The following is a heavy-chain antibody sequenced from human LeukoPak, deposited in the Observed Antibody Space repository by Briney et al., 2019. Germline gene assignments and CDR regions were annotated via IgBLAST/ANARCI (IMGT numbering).Heavy chain of an antibody. D-gene: IGHD6-6*01. J-gene: IGHJ3*02. V-gene: IGHV3-74*01. CDR1: GFTFSSYW. CDR3: APYSSSLGAFDI. CDR2: INTDGSST. Sequence: GGSPRLSCAASGFTFSSYWMHWVRQAPGKGLVWVSRINTDGSSTSYADSVKGRFTISRDNAKNTLYLQMNSLRAEDTAVYYCAPYSSSLGAFDIWGQGTMVTVSS.